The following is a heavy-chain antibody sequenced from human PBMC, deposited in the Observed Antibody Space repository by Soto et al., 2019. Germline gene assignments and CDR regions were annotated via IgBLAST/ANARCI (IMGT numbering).Heavy chain of an antibody. J-gene: IGHJ4*02. CDR2: ISGSGVCT. Sequence: GGSLRLSCAASGFTFSNYAMSWVRQAPGKGLEWVSGISGSGVCTYYADSVKGRFTISRDNSKNTLYVQMSSLRAEDRAVYYCAKDAQWELLLRYFDYWGQGTLVTVSS. D-gene: IGHD1-26*01. CDR1: GFTFSNYA. CDR3: AKDAQWELLLRYFDY. V-gene: IGHV3-23*01.